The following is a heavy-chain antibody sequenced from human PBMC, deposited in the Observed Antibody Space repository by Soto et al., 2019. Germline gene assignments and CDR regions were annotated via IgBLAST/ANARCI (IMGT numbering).Heavy chain of an antibody. V-gene: IGHV4-4*02. CDR1: CGPISSSNC. D-gene: IGHD6-13*01. CDR2: IYHSGST. Sequence: SETLCLSYSVSCGPISSSNCWSCVRQPPGKGLEWIGEIYHSGSTNYNPSLKSRVTISVDKSKNQFSLKLSSVTAADTAVYYCASPRSSSRNYYGMDVWGEGTTVTVSS. J-gene: IGHJ6*04. CDR3: ASPRSSSRNYYGMDV.